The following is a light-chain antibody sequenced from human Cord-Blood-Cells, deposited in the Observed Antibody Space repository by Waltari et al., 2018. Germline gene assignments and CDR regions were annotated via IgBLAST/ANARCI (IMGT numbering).Light chain of an antibody. CDR3: CSYAGNYTFC. Sequence: QSALTQPRSVSGSPGQSVTISCTGTSSDVGGYNYVSWYQQHPGKAAKLMLYDVSKRPSGFPGRFCDSKSGHTASLTIAGLQAEDMADDYCCSYAGNYTFCFGTGTKVTVL. J-gene: IGLJ1*01. CDR2: DVS. CDR1: SSDVGGYNY. V-gene: IGLV2-11*01.